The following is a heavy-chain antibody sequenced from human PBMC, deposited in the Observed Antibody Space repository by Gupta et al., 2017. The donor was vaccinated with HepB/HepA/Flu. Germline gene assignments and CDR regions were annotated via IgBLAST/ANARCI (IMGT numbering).Heavy chain of an antibody. CDR1: GGSFSGYY. Sequence: QVQLQQWGAGLLKLSETLSLTCAVYGGSFSGYYWSWIRQPPGKGLEWIGEINHSGSTNYNPSLKSRVTISVDTSKNQFSLKLSSVTAADTAVYYCARGRTTVSLVLYYFDYWGQGTLVTVSS. J-gene: IGHJ4*02. V-gene: IGHV4-34*01. D-gene: IGHD4-17*01. CDR3: ARGRTTVSLVLYYFDY. CDR2: INHSGST.